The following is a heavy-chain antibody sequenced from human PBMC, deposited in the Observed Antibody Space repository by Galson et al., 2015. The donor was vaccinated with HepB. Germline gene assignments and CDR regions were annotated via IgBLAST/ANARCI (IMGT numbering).Heavy chain of an antibody. CDR1: GFMFSKFW. CDR2: INQDGGEE. D-gene: IGHD3-9*01. Sequence: SLRLSCAGSGFMFSKFWMSWVRQAPGKGLEWVANINQDGGEEYYVDSLRGRFTISRDNAKNSLFLQMKSLRPEDTAFYYCARRNIVTRYFTHDPFDVWGRGTLVTVSS. V-gene: IGHV3-7*03. CDR3: ARRNIVTRYFTHDPFDV. J-gene: IGHJ3*01.